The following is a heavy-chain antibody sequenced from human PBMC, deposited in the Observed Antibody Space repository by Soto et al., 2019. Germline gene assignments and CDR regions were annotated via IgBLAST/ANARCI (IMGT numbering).Heavy chain of an antibody. CDR3: AREGDYDILTGYYIIHYYYGMDV. J-gene: IGHJ6*02. CDR2: ISAYNGNT. D-gene: IGHD3-9*01. V-gene: IGHV1-18*01. CDR1: GYTFTSYG. Sequence: QVQLVQSGAEVKKPGASVKVSCKASGYTFTSYGISWVRQAPGQGLEWMGWISAYNGNTNYAQKLQGRVTMTTDTSTSTAYMELRSLRSDDTAVYYCAREGDYDILTGYYIIHYYYGMDVWAKGPRSPSP.